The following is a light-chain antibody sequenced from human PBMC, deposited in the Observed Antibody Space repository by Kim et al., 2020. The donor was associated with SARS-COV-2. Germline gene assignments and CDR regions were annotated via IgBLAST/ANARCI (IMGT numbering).Light chain of an antibody. V-gene: IGKV1-39*01. CDR2: AAS. J-gene: IGKJ5*01. CDR3: QQTYSSLHIT. CDR1: QSISTH. Sequence: SVGDSATITCRASQSISTHVQWYQQKPGKAPKLLIYAASTLEDGVPSRFVGGGSGTDFTLTIYSLQPEDFATYFCQQTYSSLHITFGQGTRLEIK.